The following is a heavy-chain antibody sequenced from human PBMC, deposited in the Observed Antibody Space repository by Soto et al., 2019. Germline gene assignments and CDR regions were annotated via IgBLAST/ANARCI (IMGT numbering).Heavy chain of an antibody. CDR3: ARPTRFYYDSSGQSAWFDP. V-gene: IGHV1-69*12. D-gene: IGHD3-22*01. Sequence: QVQLVQSGAEVKKPGSSVKVSCKASGGTFSSCAISWVRQAPGQGLEWMGGIIPIFGTANYAQKFQGRVTITADESTTTAYMELSSLRSEDTAVYYCARPTRFYYDSSGQSAWFDPWGQGTLVTVSS. J-gene: IGHJ5*02. CDR2: IIPIFGTA. CDR1: GGTFSSCA.